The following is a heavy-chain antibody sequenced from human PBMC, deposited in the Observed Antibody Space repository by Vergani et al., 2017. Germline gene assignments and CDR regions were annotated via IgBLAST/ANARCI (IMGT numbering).Heavy chain of an antibody. CDR3: ARAKYDFWSGSSAFEI. J-gene: IGHJ3*02. D-gene: IGHD3-3*01. V-gene: IGHV3-66*01. CDR2: IYSGGST. Sequence: VQLVESGGGVVQPGRSLRLSCAASGFTFSSYSMNWVRQAPGKGLEWVSVIYSGGSTYYADSVKGRFTISRDNSKNTLYLQMNSLRAEDTAVYYCARAKYDFWSGSSAFEIWGQGTMVTVAS. CDR1: GFTFSSYS.